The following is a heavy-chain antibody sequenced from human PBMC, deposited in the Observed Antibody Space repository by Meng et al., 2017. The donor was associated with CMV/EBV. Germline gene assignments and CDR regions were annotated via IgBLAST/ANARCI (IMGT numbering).Heavy chain of an antibody. V-gene: IGHV1-46*01. D-gene: IGHD5-18*01. CDR3: ARDPGGNSYGSLSYFDY. CDR1: GYTFSNYY. Sequence: ASVKVSCKASGYTFSNYYMHWVRQAPGQGLEWMGVINPTGGSTNYAQKFQGRVTMTRDTSTSTVYMELNSLRSEDTAVYYCARDPGGNSYGSLSYFDYWGQGTLVTVSS. J-gene: IGHJ4*02. CDR2: INPTGGST.